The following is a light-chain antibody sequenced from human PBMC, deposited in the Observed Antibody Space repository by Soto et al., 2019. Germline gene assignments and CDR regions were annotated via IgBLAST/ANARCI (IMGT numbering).Light chain of an antibody. J-gene: IGKJ2*01. Sequence: EIVLTQSPGTLSLSPGERATLACRASQSVTSLHLAWYQQRPGQAPRLLIYGASTRASGIPARFSGSGSGTEFTLTISSLQSEDFAVYNCQQYNKWPRTFGQGTKVDIK. CDR3: QQYNKWPRT. CDR2: GAS. V-gene: IGKV3-15*01. CDR1: QSVTSLH.